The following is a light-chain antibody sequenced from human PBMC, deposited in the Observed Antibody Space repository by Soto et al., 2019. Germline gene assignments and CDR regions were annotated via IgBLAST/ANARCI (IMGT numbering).Light chain of an antibody. J-gene: IGLJ2*01. CDR1: SSDIGGFDY. Sequence: QSALTQPASVSGSPGQSITISCTGTSSDIGGFDYVSWYQQHPGKAPKLMIFDVRNRPSGVSNRFSGSKSGNTASLTISGLQAEDEADYYCSSFTSTSNVVFGGGTQLTVL. V-gene: IGLV2-14*01. CDR2: DVR. CDR3: SSFTSTSNVV.